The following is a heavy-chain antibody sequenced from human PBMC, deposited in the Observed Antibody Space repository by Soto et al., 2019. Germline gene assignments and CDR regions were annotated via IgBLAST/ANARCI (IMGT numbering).Heavy chain of an antibody. D-gene: IGHD3-10*01. CDR1: NASISSRKW. CDR2: IYHSGSI. J-gene: IGHJ3*02. Sequence: QVQLQESGPGLVKPSGTLSLTCTVSNASISSRKWWTWVRQTPGKGLEWIGEIYHSGSINHNPSLKDRVTMAVGKSNNQFSLKMTSVTAAATAVYYCASKFGELLADAFDIWGRGTVVTVSS. V-gene: IGHV4-4*02. CDR3: ASKFGELLADAFDI.